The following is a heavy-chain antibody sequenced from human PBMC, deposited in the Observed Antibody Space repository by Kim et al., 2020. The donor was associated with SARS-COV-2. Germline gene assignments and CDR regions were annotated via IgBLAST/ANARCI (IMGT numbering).Heavy chain of an antibody. D-gene: IGHD6-13*01. CDR2: IYYSGST. Sequence: SETLSLTCTVSGGSISSSSYYWGWIRQPPGKGLEWIGSIYYSGSTYYNPSLKSRVTISVDTSKNQFSLKLSSVTAADTAVYYCARLQGILNWFDPWGQGTLVTASS. J-gene: IGHJ5*02. V-gene: IGHV4-39*01. CDR3: ARLQGILNWFDP. CDR1: GGSISSSSYY.